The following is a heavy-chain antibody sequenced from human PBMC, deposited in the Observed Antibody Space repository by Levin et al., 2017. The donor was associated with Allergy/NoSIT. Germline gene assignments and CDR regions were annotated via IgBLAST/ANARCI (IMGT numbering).Heavy chain of an antibody. Sequence: GGSLRLSCAASGFTVSSNYMSWVRQAPGKGLEWVSVIYSGGSTYYADSVKGRFTISRDNSKNTLYLQMNSLRAEDTAVYYCARERADYDILTGYTRFVDYWGQGTLVTVSS. J-gene: IGHJ4*02. CDR1: GFTVSSNY. CDR2: IYSGGST. D-gene: IGHD3-9*01. V-gene: IGHV3-53*01. CDR3: ARERADYDILTGYTRFVDY.